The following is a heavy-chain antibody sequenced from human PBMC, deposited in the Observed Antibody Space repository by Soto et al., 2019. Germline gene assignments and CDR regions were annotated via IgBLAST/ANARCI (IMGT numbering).Heavy chain of an antibody. CDR2: INQDGSEK. Sequence: EVQLVESGGDLVQPGGSLRLSCAGCQFSFSNYWMNWVRQAPGKGLEWVANINQDGSEKYYVDSVKGRFTISRDIAKNSLFLQMNSLRADDTAVYYCARASPGMDVWGQGTTVTVSS. V-gene: IGHV3-7*01. J-gene: IGHJ6*02. CDR3: ARASPGMDV. CDR1: QFSFSNYW.